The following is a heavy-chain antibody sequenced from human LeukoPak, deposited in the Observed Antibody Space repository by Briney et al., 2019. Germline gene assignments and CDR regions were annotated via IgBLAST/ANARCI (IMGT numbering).Heavy chain of an antibody. J-gene: IGHJ5*02. CDR3: AREGCSGGSCYFWFDP. V-gene: IGHV1-2*02. Sequence: GASVKVSCKASGYTFTGYYMHWVRQAPGQGLEWMGWTNPNSGGTNYAQKFQGRVTMTRDTSISTAYMELSRLRSDDTAVYYCAREGCSGGSCYFWFDPWGQGTLVTVSS. CDR1: GYTFTGYY. CDR2: TNPNSGGT. D-gene: IGHD2-15*01.